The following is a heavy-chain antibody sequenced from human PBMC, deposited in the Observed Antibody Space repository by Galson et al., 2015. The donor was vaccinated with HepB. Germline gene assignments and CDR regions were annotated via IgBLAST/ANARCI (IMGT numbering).Heavy chain of an antibody. V-gene: IGHV3-30-3*01. CDR1: GFAFSSYT. CDR2: ISYAGSNK. D-gene: IGHD3/OR15-3a*01. J-gene: IGHJ4*02. Sequence: SLRLSCAASGFAFSSYTMPWVRQAPDKGLEWVAEISYAGSNKYYADSVKGRYTISRDNSKSTLFLQMNSLRAEDTALYYCAREWTGKDDWGQGTLVTVSS. CDR3: AREWTGKDD.